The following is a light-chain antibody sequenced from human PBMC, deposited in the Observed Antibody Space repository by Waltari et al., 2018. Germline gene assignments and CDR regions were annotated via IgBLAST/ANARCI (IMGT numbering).Light chain of an antibody. CDR3: QQYNMYSYT. Sequence: DIQMTQSPSTLSASVVDRVSITCRAGQTLSNWLDWYQQKPGKAPKLLIHEASSLEDGVPSRFSGSRSGTEFTLTISSLQPDDSATYYCQQYNMYSYTFGQGTRLEIK. CDR1: QTLSNW. CDR2: EAS. J-gene: IGKJ2*01. V-gene: IGKV1-5*03.